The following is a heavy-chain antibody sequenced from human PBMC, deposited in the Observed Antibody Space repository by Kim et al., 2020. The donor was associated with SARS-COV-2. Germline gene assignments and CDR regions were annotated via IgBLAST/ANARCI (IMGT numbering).Heavy chain of an antibody. CDR1: GFTVSSNY. J-gene: IGHJ4*02. D-gene: IGHD3-10*01. CDR3: ARGGYGSGIDY. V-gene: IGHV3-53*04. Sequence: GGSLRLSCAASGFTVSSNYMSWVRQAPGKGLELGPVIYSGGSTSYADSVKGRFTISRHNSKNTLYLQMNSLRAEDTAVYYCARGGYGSGIDYWGQGTLVTVSS. CDR2: IYSGGST.